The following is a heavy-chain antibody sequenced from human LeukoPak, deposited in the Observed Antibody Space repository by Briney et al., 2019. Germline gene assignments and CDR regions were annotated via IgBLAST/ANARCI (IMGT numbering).Heavy chain of an antibody. D-gene: IGHD5-12*01. CDR1: GYTFTNHW. CDR3: ARAPDSDSGYDYFDY. Sequence: GESLLISCKGSGYTFTNHWISWVRQLLGKGLEWMGKIDPSASYTNYSPSFQGHVTISADKSISTAYLQWSSLKASDTAMYYCARAPDSDSGYDYFDYWGQGTLVTVSS. J-gene: IGHJ4*02. V-gene: IGHV5-10-1*01. CDR2: IDPSASYT.